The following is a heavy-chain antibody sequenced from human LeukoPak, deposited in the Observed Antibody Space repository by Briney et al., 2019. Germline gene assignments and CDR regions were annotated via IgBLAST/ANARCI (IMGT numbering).Heavy chain of an antibody. D-gene: IGHD5-12*01. Sequence: ASVKVSCKASGYTFTGYYMHWVRQAPGQGLEWMGWINPNSGGTNYAQKFQGWVTMTRDTSISTAYMELSRLRSDDTAVYYCARERDIVASYYFDYWGQGTPVTVSS. V-gene: IGHV1-2*04. CDR2: INPNSGGT. CDR3: ARERDIVASYYFDY. J-gene: IGHJ4*02. CDR1: GYTFTGYY.